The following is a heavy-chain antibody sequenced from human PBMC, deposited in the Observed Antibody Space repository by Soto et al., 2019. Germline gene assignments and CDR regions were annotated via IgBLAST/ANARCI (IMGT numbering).Heavy chain of an antibody. D-gene: IGHD3-16*01. V-gene: IGHV4-39*01. J-gene: IGHJ5*02. CDR3: ARHLTASVTTFDRFDP. CDR2: IYYSGNT. CDR1: GGSFSGYY. Sequence: SETLSLTCAVYGGSFSGYYWGWIRQPPGKGLEWIARIYYSGNTFYNPSLKSRVTISVDTSKNQFSLKLNSVTAADTAVYYCARHLTASVTTFDRFDPWGQGILVTVSS.